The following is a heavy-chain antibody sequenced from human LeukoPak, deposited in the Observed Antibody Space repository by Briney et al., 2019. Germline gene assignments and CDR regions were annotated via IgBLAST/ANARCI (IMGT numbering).Heavy chain of an antibody. J-gene: IGHJ4*02. Sequence: GGSLRLSCAASGFTFSDYYMSWIRQAPGKGLEWVSYISSSGSTIYYADSVKGRFTISRDNSKNTLYLQMNSLRAEDTAVYYCAKERDLLRNTYYFDYWGQGTLVTV. V-gene: IGHV3-11*04. CDR1: GFTFSDYY. D-gene: IGHD1-26*01. CDR3: AKERDLLRNTYYFDY. CDR2: ISSSGSTI.